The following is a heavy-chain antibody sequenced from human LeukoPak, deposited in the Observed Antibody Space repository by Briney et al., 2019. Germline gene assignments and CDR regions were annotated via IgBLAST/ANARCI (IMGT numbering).Heavy chain of an antibody. CDR1: GYTFTGYY. Sequence: ASVKVSCRASGYTFTGYYMHWVRQAPGQGLEWMGRINPNSGGTNYAQKFQGRVTMTRDTSISTAYMELSRLRSDDTAVYYCARDSGIYGGNENWFDPRGQGTLVTVSS. J-gene: IGHJ5*02. CDR2: INPNSGGT. D-gene: IGHD4-23*01. CDR3: ARDSGIYGGNENWFDP. V-gene: IGHV1-2*06.